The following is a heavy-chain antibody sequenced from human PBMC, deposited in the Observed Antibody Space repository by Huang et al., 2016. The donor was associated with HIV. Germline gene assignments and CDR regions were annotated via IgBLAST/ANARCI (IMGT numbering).Heavy chain of an antibody. V-gene: IGHV3-48*01. CDR1: GFSFDAYS. D-gene: IGHD1-26*01. CDR2: ISSRGGNI. CDR3: VRDAGGKNF. J-gene: IGHJ4*02. Sequence: VQLVESGGGLVRPGGSLRLSCAASGFSFDAYSMTWVRQAPGKTREWLAYISSRGGNIYYADSVKGRFTISIDNARNSLFLQLSSLRVEDTAVYHCVRDAGGKNFWGQGTLVSVSS.